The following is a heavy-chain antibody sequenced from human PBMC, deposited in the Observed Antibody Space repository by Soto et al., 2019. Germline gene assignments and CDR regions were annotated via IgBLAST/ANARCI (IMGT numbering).Heavy chain of an antibody. CDR1: EFTFANYG. CDR3: AKDSTSVTIFRYDAFDV. D-gene: IGHD4-17*01. J-gene: IGHJ3*01. CDR2: ISGSGGST. Sequence: GGSLRLSCTASEFTFANYGMSWCRQAPGKGLEWVSGISGSGGSTHYTDSVKGRFTISRDNSKNTLYLQMSNVRAEDTAVYYCAKDSTSVTIFRYDAFDVWGKGTMVTVSS. V-gene: IGHV3-23*01.